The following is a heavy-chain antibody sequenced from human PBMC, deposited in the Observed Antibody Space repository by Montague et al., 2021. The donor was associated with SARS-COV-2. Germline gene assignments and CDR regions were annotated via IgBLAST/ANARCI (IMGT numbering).Heavy chain of an antibody. CDR3: ARRPSSGWSFDS. CDR1: AGAIDNHY. Sequence: SETLSLTCTVSAGAIDNHYWSWIRQPPGKASAWIGYIYFSWAASYNPSLKSRVTISVDTSRNQFSLQLTSVTAADTAVYYCARRPSSGWSFDSWGQGTQVSVSS. J-gene: IGHJ4*02. D-gene: IGHD6-19*01. V-gene: IGHV4-59*08. CDR2: IYFSWAA.